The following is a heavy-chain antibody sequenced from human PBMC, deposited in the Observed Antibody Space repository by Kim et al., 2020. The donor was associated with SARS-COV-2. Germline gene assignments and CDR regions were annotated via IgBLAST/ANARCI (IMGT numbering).Heavy chain of an antibody. CDR2: IIPIFGTA. V-gene: IGHV1-69*13. CDR1: GGTFSSYA. J-gene: IGHJ6*02. CDR3: ARDPLGIGYYYDSSGYYNYYGMDV. Sequence: SVKVSCKASGGTFSSYAISWVRQAPGQGLEWMGGIIPIFGTANYAQKFQGRVTITADESTSTAYMELSSLRSEDTAVYYCARDPLGIGYYYDSSGYYNYYGMDVWGQGTTVTVSS. D-gene: IGHD3-22*01.